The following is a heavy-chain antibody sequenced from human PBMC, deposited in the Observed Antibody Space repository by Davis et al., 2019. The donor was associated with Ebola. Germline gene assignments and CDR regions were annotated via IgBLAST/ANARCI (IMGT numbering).Heavy chain of an antibody. CDR1: GFTFSSYA. CDR2: INHSGNT. V-gene: IGHV4-34*01. D-gene: IGHD3-22*01. CDR3: ARVQVGVLD. J-gene: IGHJ4*02. Sequence: ESLKISCAASGFTFSSYAMSWVRQPPGKGLEWIGEINHSGNTHYNPSLKSRVAISVDASKNQFSLKLSSVTAADTAMYYCARVQVGVLDWGQGNLVTVSS.